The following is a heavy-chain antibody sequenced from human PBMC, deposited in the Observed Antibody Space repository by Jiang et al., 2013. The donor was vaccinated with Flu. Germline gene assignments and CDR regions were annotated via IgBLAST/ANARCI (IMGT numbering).Heavy chain of an antibody. CDR1: GFTFSSYS. Sequence: QLVESGGGLVKPGGSLRLSCAASGFTFSSYSMNWVRQAPGKGLEWVSSISSSSSYIYYADSVKGRFTISRDNAKNSLYLQMNSLRAEDTAVYYCARPYYYDSSGYYYYYGMDVWGQGTTVTVSS. J-gene: IGHJ6*02. CDR3: ARPYYYDSSGYYYYYGMDV. CDR2: ISSSSSYI. V-gene: IGHV3-21*01. D-gene: IGHD3-22*01.